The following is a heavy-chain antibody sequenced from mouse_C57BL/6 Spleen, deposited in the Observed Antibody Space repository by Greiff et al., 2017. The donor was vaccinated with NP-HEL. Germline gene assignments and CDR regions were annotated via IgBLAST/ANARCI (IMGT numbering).Heavy chain of an antibody. J-gene: IGHJ3*01. V-gene: IGHV1-81*01. CDR1: GYTFTSYG. CDR3: AREGDYGNYGAWFAY. Sequence: VKLQESGAELARPGASVKLSCKASGYTFTSYGISWVKQRTGQGLEWIGEIYPRSGNTYYNEKFKGKATLTADKSSSTAYMELRSLTSEDSAVYFCAREGDYGNYGAWFAYWGQGTLVTVSA. D-gene: IGHD2-1*01. CDR2: IYPRSGNT.